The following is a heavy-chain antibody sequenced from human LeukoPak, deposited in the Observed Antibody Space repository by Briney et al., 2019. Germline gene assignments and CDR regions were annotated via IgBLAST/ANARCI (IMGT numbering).Heavy chain of an antibody. Sequence: SETLSLTCTVSGGSISTYYWSWIRQPPGKGLEWIGYIYYSGSTNYNPSLKSRVAISVDTSKNQFSLKLSSVTAADTAVYYCAREPSGWAYYFGYWGQGTLVTVSS. CDR2: IYYSGST. CDR3: AREPSGWAYYFGY. CDR1: GGSISTYY. V-gene: IGHV4-59*12. J-gene: IGHJ4*02. D-gene: IGHD6-19*01.